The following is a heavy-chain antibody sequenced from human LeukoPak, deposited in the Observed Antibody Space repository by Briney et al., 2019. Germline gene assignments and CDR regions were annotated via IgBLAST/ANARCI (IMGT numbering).Heavy chain of an antibody. D-gene: IGHD6-19*01. CDR3: ARVAVAALNGYYYYYMDV. CDR1: GFTFSSYS. CDR2: ISSSSSTI. Sequence: GGSLRLSCAASGFTFSSYSMNWVRQAPGKGLEWVSYISSSSSTIYYAGSVKGRFTISRDNAKNSLYLQMNSLRAEDTAVYYCARVAVAALNGYYYYYMDVWGKGTTVTVSS. J-gene: IGHJ6*03. V-gene: IGHV3-48*04.